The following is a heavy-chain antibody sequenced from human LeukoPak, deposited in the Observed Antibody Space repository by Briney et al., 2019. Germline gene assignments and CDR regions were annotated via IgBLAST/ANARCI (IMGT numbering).Heavy chain of an antibody. CDR2: ISSSSSYI. D-gene: IGHD4-17*01. V-gene: IGHV3-21*01. CDR3: ARDSVRYSDLPTFDY. CDR1: GFTFSSYS. Sequence: TGGSLRLSCAASGFTFSSYSMNWVRQAPGKGLEWVSSISSSSSYIYYADSVKGRFTISRDNAKNSLYLQMNSLRAEDTAVYYCARDSVRYSDLPTFDYWGQGTLVTVSS. J-gene: IGHJ4*02.